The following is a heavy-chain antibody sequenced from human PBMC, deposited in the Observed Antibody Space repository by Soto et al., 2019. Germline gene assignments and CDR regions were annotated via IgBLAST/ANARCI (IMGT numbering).Heavy chain of an antibody. V-gene: IGHV4-61*01. Sequence: SSETLSLTCTVSGGSVSSSYYYWSWIRQPPGKGLEWIGYIYYSGSTNYNPSLKSRVTMSIDTSKNQFSLKLSSVTAADTAVYYCATGSSGWYVDFDYWGQGALVTVSS. D-gene: IGHD6-19*01. CDR2: IYYSGST. CDR3: ATGSSGWYVDFDY. J-gene: IGHJ4*02. CDR1: GGSVSSSYYY.